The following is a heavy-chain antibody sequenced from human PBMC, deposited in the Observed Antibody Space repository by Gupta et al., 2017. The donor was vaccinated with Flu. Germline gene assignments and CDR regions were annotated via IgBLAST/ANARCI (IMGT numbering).Heavy chain of an antibody. CDR1: GGAFSYYS. CDR2: IIPMFGTT. Sequence: QVQLEQSGAEVKKPGSSVKVSCKTSGGAFSYYSISWVRQAPGQGLEWMGGIIPMFGTTNYAQQFQGRVTITADESTSTAYMELSSLRSEDTAIYYCARSATSIYYYYMDGWGEGTTVTVSS. CDR3: ARSATSIYYYYMDG. D-gene: IGHD3-3*01. J-gene: IGHJ6*03. V-gene: IGHV1-69*01.